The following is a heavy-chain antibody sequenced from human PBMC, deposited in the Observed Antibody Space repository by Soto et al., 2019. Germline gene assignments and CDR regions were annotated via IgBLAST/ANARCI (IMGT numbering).Heavy chain of an antibody. D-gene: IGHD6-19*01. V-gene: IGHV3-30*18. CDR3: AKGVGVGEQWGFYYFDY. CDR1: GFTFSSYG. Sequence: QVQLVESGGGVVQPGRSLRLSCAASGFTFSSYGMHWVRQAPGKGLEWVAVISYDGSNKYYADSVKGRFTISRDNSKNTLYLQMNSLRAEDTAVYYCAKGVGVGEQWGFYYFDYWGQGTLVTVSS. J-gene: IGHJ4*02. CDR2: ISYDGSNK.